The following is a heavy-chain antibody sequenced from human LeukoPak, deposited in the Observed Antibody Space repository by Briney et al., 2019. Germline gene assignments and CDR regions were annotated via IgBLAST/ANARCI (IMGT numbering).Heavy chain of an antibody. CDR2: INWSGSRT. Sequence: RSGGSLRLSCAASGFTFDDYGMSWVRQAPGKGLEWVSGINWSGSRTGYADSVKGRFTISRDNAKNSLYLQMNSLRAEDTAVYYCASLRLVVVPAARDFDYWGQGTLVTVSS. J-gene: IGHJ4*02. D-gene: IGHD2-2*01. V-gene: IGHV3-20*04. CDR1: GFTFDDYG. CDR3: ASLRLVVVPAARDFDY.